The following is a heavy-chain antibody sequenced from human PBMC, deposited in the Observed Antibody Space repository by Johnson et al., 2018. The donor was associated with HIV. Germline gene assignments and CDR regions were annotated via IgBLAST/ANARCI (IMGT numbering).Heavy chain of an antibody. D-gene: IGHD1-26*01. Sequence: MQLVESGGGLVQPGGSLRLSCAASGFTFSSYWMSWVRQAPGKGLEWVANIKQDGSEKYYVDSVKGRFSISRDNSKNTLYLQMNSLRKDDTALYYCAKLVGATHPLDIWGQGTMVTVSS. J-gene: IGHJ3*02. V-gene: IGHV3-7*01. CDR2: IKQDGSEK. CDR3: AKLVGATHPLDI. CDR1: GFTFSSYW.